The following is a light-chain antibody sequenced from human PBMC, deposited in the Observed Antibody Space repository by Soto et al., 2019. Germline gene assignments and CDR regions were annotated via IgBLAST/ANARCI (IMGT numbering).Light chain of an antibody. CDR2: AAS. V-gene: IGKV1-39*01. Sequence: DIQMTQSPPTLSAPVGEKVTIICRASQSISTWLAWYQQKPGKARKLLIYAASSLQSGVPSRFSGSGSGTDFTLTISSLQTEDFATYYCQQSYSTPPTFGQGTKVDI. CDR1: QSISTW. J-gene: IGKJ1*01. CDR3: QQSYSTPPT.